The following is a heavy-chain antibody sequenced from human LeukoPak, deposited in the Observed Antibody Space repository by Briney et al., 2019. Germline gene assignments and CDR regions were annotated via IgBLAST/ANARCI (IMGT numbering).Heavy chain of an antibody. Sequence: PGGSLRLSCAASGFTFSSYGMHWVRQAPGKGLEWVAVIWYGGSNKYYADSAKGRFTISRDNSKNTLYLQMNSLRAEDTAVYYCAKDQAGATSRGFDYWGQGTLVTVSS. V-gene: IGHV3-30*02. CDR1: GFTFSSYG. CDR2: IWYGGSNK. J-gene: IGHJ4*02. CDR3: AKDQAGATSRGFDY. D-gene: IGHD1-26*01.